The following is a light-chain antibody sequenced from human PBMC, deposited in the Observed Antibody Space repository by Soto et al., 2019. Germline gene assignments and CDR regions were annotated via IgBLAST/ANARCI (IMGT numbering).Light chain of an antibody. V-gene: IGKV1-5*01. Sequence: DIQMTQSPSTLSASVGDRVTITCRASQSISSWLAWYQQKPGKAPKLLIYDASSLESGGPSRFSGSGSGTEFTLTISSLQPDDFATYYCQQYNSYSTFGQGTKLEI. CDR3: QQYNSYST. J-gene: IGKJ2*01. CDR2: DAS. CDR1: QSISSW.